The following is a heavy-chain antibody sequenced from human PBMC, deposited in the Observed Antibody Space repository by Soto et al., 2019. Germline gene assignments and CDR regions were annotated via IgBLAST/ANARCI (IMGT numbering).Heavy chain of an antibody. D-gene: IGHD3-22*01. V-gene: IGHV4-38-2*01. CDR3: ARVSYFDSSGWFDY. J-gene: IGHJ5*01. CDR2: MYHSGST. CDR1: GYSISSGYY. Sequence: SETLSLTCAVSGYSISSGYYWGWIRQPPGKGLQWIGNMYHSGSTYYNPSLKSRVTISIDTSKNQFSLKLSSVTAADEAVYYCARVSYFDSSGWFDYWGQGTLVTAPQ.